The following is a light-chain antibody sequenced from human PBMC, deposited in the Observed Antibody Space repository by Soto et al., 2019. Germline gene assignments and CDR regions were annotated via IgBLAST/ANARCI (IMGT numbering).Light chain of an antibody. V-gene: IGKV3-11*01. J-gene: IGKJ5*01. CDR3: QQYGSSQIT. Sequence: IVLTQSPSTLSLSPGERATLSCRASLSVSSFLAWFQQKPGQAPRLLIYDTSNRATGIPARFSGSGSGTDFTLTISSLEPEDFAVYYCQQYGSSQITFGQGTRLAIK. CDR1: LSVSSF. CDR2: DTS.